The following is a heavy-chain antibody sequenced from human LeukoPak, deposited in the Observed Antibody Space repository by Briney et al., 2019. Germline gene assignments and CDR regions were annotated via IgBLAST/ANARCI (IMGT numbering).Heavy chain of an antibody. Sequence: PSETLSLTCTVSDGSISSSSYFWGWIRQPPGKGLEWIGSIYYSGSTYYNPSLKSRVTISVDTSKNQFSLTLNSVTAADTAVYYCARDVPTGRFDYWGQGTLVTVSS. CDR3: ARDVPTGRFDY. V-gene: IGHV4-39*07. D-gene: IGHD2-2*01. CDR1: DGSISSSSYF. J-gene: IGHJ4*02. CDR2: IYYSGST.